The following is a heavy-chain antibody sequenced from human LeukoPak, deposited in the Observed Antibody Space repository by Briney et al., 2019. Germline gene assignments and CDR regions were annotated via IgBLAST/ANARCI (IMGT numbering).Heavy chain of an antibody. Sequence: SVKVSCKASGGTFSSYAISWVRQAPGQGLEWMGRIIPILGIANYAQKFQGRVTITADKSTSKAYMELGSLRCEDTAVYYCASGSAGTHYWGQGTLVTVSS. CDR2: IIPILGIA. D-gene: IGHD6-13*01. CDR3: ASGSAGTHY. V-gene: IGHV1-69*04. J-gene: IGHJ4*02. CDR1: GGTFSSYA.